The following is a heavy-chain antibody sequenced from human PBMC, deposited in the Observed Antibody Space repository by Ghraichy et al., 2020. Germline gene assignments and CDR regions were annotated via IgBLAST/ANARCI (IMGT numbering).Heavy chain of an antibody. V-gene: IGHV4-59*08. Sequence: SQTLSLTYSVSGGSISSYFWSWIRQPPGKGLEWIGYVSDSGSTNYNPSLKSRVTISVDRSRSQVSLKVLSVTAADTAMYYCASTGPFEFWGQGTLVSVYS. CDR1: GGSISSYF. D-gene: IGHD1-14*01. CDR3: ASTGPFEF. CDR2: VSDSGST. J-gene: IGHJ4*02.